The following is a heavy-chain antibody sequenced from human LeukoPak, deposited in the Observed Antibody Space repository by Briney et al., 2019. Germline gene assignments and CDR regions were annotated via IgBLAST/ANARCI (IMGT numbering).Heavy chain of an antibody. CDR1: GYTFTIYY. D-gene: IGHD2-2*02. CDR2: INPNSGAT. J-gene: IGHJ4*02. V-gene: IGHV1-2*02. CDR3: ARNPPYCTSTSCYNDY. Sequence: GASVKVSCTASGYTFTIYYMHWARQAPGQGLEWMGWINPNSGATSYAQRFQGRVTMTRDTSISTAYMELSGLTSDDTAVYYCARNPPYCTSTSCYNDYWGQGTLVTVSS.